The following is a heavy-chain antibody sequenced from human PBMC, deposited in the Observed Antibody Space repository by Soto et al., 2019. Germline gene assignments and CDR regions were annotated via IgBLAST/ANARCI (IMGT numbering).Heavy chain of an antibody. V-gene: IGHV1-3*05. CDR2: INADNGDT. Sequence: QVQLVQSGGEEKKPGASVKLSCKTSGYTFTTYPMHWVRQAPGQGLEWMGWINADNGDTKYSEKFQGRVTITRDTSASVVYTELTSLRSQDTGFYYCARDAVTFSDYWGQGTLVTVSP. D-gene: IGHD4-17*01. J-gene: IGHJ4*02. CDR1: GYTFTTYP. CDR3: ARDAVTFSDY.